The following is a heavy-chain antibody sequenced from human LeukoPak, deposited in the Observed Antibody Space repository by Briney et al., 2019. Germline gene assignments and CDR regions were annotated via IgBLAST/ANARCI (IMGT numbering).Heavy chain of an antibody. V-gene: IGHV4-34*01. J-gene: IGHJ5*02. CDR1: GGSFSGYY. CDR3: ARAYSGYDWDWFDP. Sequence: SETLSLTCAVYGGSFSGYYWSWIRQPPGKGLEWIGEINHSGSTNYNPSLKSRVTISVDTSKNQFSLKLSSVTAADTAMFYCARAYSGYDWDWFDPWGQGTLVTVSS. CDR2: INHSGST. D-gene: IGHD5-12*01.